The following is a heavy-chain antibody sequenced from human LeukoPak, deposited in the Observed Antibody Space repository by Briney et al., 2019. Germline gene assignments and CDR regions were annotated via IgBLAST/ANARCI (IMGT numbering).Heavy chain of an antibody. V-gene: IGHV3-53*01. D-gene: IGHD3-10*01. CDR1: GFTFSSYW. CDR2: IYSGGST. Sequence: GGSLRLSCAASGFTFSSYWMHWVRQAPGKGLEWVSVIYSGGSTYYADSVKGRFTISRDNSKNTLYLQMNSLRAEDTAVYYCARGREGPIWFGELSYYYGMDVWGQGTTVTVSS. J-gene: IGHJ6*02. CDR3: ARGREGPIWFGELSYYYGMDV.